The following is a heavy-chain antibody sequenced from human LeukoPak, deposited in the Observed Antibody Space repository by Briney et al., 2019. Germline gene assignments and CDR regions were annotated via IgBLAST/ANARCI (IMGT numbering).Heavy chain of an antibody. V-gene: IGHV3-23*01. CDR2: ISGSGGST. J-gene: IGHJ4*02. CDR1: GFTFSSYA. CDR3: AIGLRTPLMLPVYYFDY. Sequence: PGGSLRLSCAASGFTFSSYAMSWVRQAPGKGLEWVSAISGSGGSTYYADSVKGRFTISRDNSKNTLYLQMNSLRAEDTAVYYCAIGLRTPLMLPVYYFDYWGQGTLVTVSS. D-gene: IGHD2-8*01.